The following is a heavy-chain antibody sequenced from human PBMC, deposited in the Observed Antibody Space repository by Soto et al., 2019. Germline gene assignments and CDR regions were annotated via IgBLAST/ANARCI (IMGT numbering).Heavy chain of an antibody. CDR3: ARDRVSIAARSGGMDV. CDR2: ISYDGSNK. Sequence: QVQLVESGGGVVQPGRSLRLSCAASGFTFSNYAMHWVRQAPGKGLEWVAVISYDGSNKYYADSVKGRFTISRDNSKNTLYLQMNSLRAEDTAVYYCARDRVSIAARSGGMDVWGQGTTVTVSS. CDR1: GFTFSNYA. J-gene: IGHJ6*02. V-gene: IGHV3-30-3*01. D-gene: IGHD6-6*01.